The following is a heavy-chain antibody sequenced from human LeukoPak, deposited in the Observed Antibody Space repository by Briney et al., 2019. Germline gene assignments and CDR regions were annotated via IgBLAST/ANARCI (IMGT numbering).Heavy chain of an antibody. CDR1: GYTFTSYD. V-gene: IGHV1-8*01. CDR2: MNPGSGNI. J-gene: IGHJ4*02. D-gene: IGHD3/OR15-3a*01. CDR3: TRGGIIILGVATVVDY. Sequence: ASVKVSCKASGYTFTSYDINWVRQTTGQGLEWMGWMNPGSGNIGYAQKFQGRVTMTRNTSINTVYMEVSGLRSEDTAVYYCTRGGIIILGVATVVDYWGQGTLVTVSS.